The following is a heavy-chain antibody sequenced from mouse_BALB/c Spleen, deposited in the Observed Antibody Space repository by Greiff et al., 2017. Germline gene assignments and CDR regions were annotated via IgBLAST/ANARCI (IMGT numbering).Heavy chain of an antibody. V-gene: IGHV3-6*02. D-gene: IGHD2-1*01. CDR1: GYSITSGYY. CDR2: ISYDGSN. J-gene: IGHJ2*01. Sequence: EVQLQESGPGLVKPSQSLSLTCSVTGYSITSGYYWNWIRQFPGNKLEWMGYISYDGSNNYNPSLKNRISITRDTSKNQFFLKLNSVTTEDTATYYCARGDGNYFDYWGQGTTLTVSS. CDR3: ARGDGNYFDY.